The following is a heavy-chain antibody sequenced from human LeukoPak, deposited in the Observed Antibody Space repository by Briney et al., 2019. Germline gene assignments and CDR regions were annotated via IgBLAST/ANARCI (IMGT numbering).Heavy chain of an antibody. CDR2: IRSKPYGGTT. Sequence: GGPLRLSCTASGFTFGDYALSWVRQAPGKGLEGVGFIRSKPYGGTTEYAASVKGRFTISRDDSKSIAYLQMNSLKTEDTAVYYCTRYVWGSYRTLAVYYFDYWGQGTLVTVSS. CDR3: TRYVWGSYRTLAVYYFDY. J-gene: IGHJ4*02. D-gene: IGHD3-16*02. V-gene: IGHV3-49*04. CDR1: GFTFGDYA.